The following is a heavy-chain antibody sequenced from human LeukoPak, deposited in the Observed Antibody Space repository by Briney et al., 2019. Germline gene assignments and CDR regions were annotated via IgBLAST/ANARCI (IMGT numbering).Heavy chain of an antibody. V-gene: IGHV1-8*03. CDR3: AAVFLYCSSTSCYSGDP. CDR2: MNPNSGNT. D-gene: IGHD2-2*02. J-gene: IGHJ5*02. Sequence: ASVKVSCKASGYTFTSYDINWVRQATGQGLEWMGWMNPNSGNTGYAQKFQGRVTITRNTSISTAYMELSSLRSEDTAVYYCAAVFLYCSSTSCYSGDPWGQGTLVTVSS. CDR1: GYTFTSYD.